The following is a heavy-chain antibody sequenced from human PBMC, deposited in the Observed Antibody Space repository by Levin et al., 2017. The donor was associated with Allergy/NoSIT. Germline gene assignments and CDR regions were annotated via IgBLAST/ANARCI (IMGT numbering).Heavy chain of an antibody. Sequence: GGSLRLSCAASGLTFSNYGMHWVRQAPGKGLEWVAVISYDGSDKYYADSVKGRFTISRDNSKNTQYLQMNNLRAEDTAVYYCAKGALYDSSGYYLDYWGQGTLVTVSS. CDR3: AKGALYDSSGYYLDY. CDR2: ISYDGSDK. V-gene: IGHV3-30*18. D-gene: IGHD3-22*01. CDR1: GLTFSNYG. J-gene: IGHJ4*02.